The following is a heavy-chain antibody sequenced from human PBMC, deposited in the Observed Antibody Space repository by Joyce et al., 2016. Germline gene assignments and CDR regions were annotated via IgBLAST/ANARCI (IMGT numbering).Heavy chain of an antibody. CDR2: INGNSDFI. Sequence: EVQLVESGGGLVKPGGSLRLSCAAAGFTFSSSGLSWIRQAPGKGLEVVSAINGNSDFIFHADSVKGRFTVSRDNAKNTLYLQMNSLRVEDTAVFYCVRGGNDYSYSMDVWGQGTTVTVSS. V-gene: IGHV3-21*01. CDR3: VRGGNDYSYSMDV. J-gene: IGHJ6*03. CDR1: GFTFSSSG.